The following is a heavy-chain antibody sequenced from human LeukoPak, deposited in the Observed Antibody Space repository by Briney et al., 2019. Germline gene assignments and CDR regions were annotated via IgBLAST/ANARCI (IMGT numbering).Heavy chain of an antibody. CDR3: ARSNWKYYYYGMDV. CDR1: GGTFSSYA. J-gene: IGHJ6*02. CDR2: IIPILGIA. V-gene: IGHV1-69*10. D-gene: IGHD1-20*01. Sequence: ASVKVSCKASGGTFSSYAISWVRQAPGQGLEWMGWIIPILGIANYAQKFQGRVTITADKSTSTAYMELSSLRSEDTAVYYCARSNWKYYYYGMDVWGQGTTVTVSS.